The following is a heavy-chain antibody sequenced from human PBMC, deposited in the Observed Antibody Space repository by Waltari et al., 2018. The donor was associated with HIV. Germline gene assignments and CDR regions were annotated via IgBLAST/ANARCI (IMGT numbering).Heavy chain of an antibody. Sequence: QITLKESGPTPVKPTQHVTLTCNFSGLSPSTSGVGVGWIRQPPRKALEWLALIYWDVDKRYSPSLKSRLTITKDTSKNQVVITMTNMDPVDTATYYCAQAAMVTYFDYWGQGTLVTVSS. D-gene: IGHD5-18*01. CDR3: AQAAMVTYFDY. CDR1: GLSPSTSGVG. CDR2: IYWDVDK. J-gene: IGHJ4*02. V-gene: IGHV2-5*02.